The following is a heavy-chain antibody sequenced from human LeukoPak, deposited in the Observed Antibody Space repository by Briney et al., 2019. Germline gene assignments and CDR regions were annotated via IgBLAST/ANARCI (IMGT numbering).Heavy chain of an antibody. CDR2: INHIGST. CDR3: ASRTVPATNVGYFDY. V-gene: IGHV4-34*01. J-gene: IGHJ4*02. D-gene: IGHD2-2*01. CDR1: DGPFSGYH. Sequence: PSETLSLTCAVYDGPFSGYHWSWIRQSPGKGLEWIGDINHIGSTYYNPSLKSRVNMSVDTSKNQFSLKLTSVTVADTAVYYCASRTVPATNVGYFDYWGQGTLVTVSS.